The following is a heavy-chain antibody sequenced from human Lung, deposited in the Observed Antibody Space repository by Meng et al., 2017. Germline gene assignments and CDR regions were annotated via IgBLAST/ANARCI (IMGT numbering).Heavy chain of an antibody. J-gene: IGHJ4*02. CDR2: IKSKPDGETI. V-gene: IGHV3-15*01. Sequence: EVELVERGGGLVKPGGSLRLSCEGSGFTFSNAYMTWVRQVPGKRLEWVGRIKSKPDGETIDYAAPVKGRFTISRDDSKNTVYLQMNSLKTEDTAVYYCSGHIDYWGQGTLVTVPS. D-gene: IGHD5-12*01. CDR1: GFTFSNAY. CDR3: SGHIDY.